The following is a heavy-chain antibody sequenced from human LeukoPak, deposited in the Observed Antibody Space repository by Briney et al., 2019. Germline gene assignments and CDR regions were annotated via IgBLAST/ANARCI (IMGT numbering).Heavy chain of an antibody. Sequence: GGSLRLSCAASGFTFSNAWMSWVRQAPGKGLEYVSAISSNGGSTYYANSVKGRFTISRDNSKNTLYLQMGSLRAEDMAVYYCARDGPEWFGEPLGYFDLWGRGTLVTVSS. D-gene: IGHD3-10*01. V-gene: IGHV3-64*01. CDR2: ISSNGGST. CDR3: ARDGPEWFGEPLGYFDL. J-gene: IGHJ2*01. CDR1: GFTFSNAW.